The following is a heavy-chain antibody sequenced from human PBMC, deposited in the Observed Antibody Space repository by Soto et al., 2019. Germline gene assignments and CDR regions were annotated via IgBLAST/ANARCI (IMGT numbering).Heavy chain of an antibody. CDR2: INAGNGNT. CDR1: GYTFTSYA. V-gene: IGHV1-3*01. J-gene: IGHJ4*02. CDR3: ARDYCSSTSCFYYYGSGSYSD. Sequence: QVQLVQSGAEVKKPGASVNVSCKASGYTFTSYAMHWVRQAPGQRLEWMGWINAGNGNTKYSQKFQGRVTITRDTSASTAYMELSSLRSEDTAVYYCARDYCSSTSCFYYYGSGSYSDWGQGTLVTVSS. D-gene: IGHD3-10*01.